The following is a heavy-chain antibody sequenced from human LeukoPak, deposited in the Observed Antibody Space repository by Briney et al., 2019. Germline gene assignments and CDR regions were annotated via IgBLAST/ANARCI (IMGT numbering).Heavy chain of an antibody. CDR1: GGSFSGYY. CDR2: IYYSGST. D-gene: IGHD3-10*01. Sequence: SETLSLTCAVYGGSFSGYYWSWIRQPPGKGLEYIGYIYYSGSTHYNSSLESRVTMSLDTSKKEFSLNLTSVTAADTAVYYCAKVAMYYYGSETYFFFDDWGQGILVTVSS. V-gene: IGHV4-34*11. J-gene: IGHJ4*02. CDR3: AKVAMYYYGSETYFFFDD.